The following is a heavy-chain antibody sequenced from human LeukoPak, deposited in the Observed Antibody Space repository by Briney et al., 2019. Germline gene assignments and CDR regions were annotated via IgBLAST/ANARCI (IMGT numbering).Heavy chain of an antibody. V-gene: IGHV3-23*01. D-gene: IGHD3-22*01. CDR1: GVTLSNYG. CDR2: ISGSGGST. J-gene: IGHJ4*02. CDR3: AKRGVVIRVILVGFHKEAYYFDS. Sequence: GGSLRLSCAVSGVTLSNYGMSWVRQAPGKGLEWVAGISGSGGSTNYADSVEGRFTIFRDNAKNTLYLQLHSLRAEDTAVYFCAKRGVVIRVILVGFHKEAYYFDSWGQGALVTVSS.